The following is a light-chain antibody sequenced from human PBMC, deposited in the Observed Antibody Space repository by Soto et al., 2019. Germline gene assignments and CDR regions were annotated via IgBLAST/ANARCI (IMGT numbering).Light chain of an antibody. CDR3: MQGIQTAST. V-gene: IGKV2-28*01. CDR1: QSLLYSNGFDY. J-gene: IGKJ1*01. CDR2: LGS. Sequence: EIVMTQSPLFLPVTPGEPASISCRSSQSLLYSNGFDYLDWYLQKPGQSQPLLIYLGSKRASGVPDRFRGRGSGPECSLKISRVEAEDVVVYYCMQGIQTASTFGQWTTVQFK.